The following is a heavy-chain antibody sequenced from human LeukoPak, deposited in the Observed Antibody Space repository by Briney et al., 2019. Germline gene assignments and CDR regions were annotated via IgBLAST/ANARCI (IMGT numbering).Heavy chain of an antibody. CDR3: AGRSARYFDS. D-gene: IGHD1-26*01. V-gene: IGHV4-59*01. CDR2: VFYSGPT. Sequence: PSETLSLTYTVSGDSIDSYYWSWIRQPPGEGLQWTGYVFYSGPTNYDASLKSRVAISVDRSKNQFSLKLTSVSAADTAVYYCAGRSARYFDSWGQGTPVTVSS. CDR1: GDSIDSYY. J-gene: IGHJ4*02.